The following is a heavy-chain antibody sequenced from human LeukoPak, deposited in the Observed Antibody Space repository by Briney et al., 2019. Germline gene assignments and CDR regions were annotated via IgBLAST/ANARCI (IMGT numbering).Heavy chain of an antibody. CDR1: GGYISSSNYY. V-gene: IGHV4-61*01. CDR3: ASRKLGNDY. Sequence: SETLSLTCTVSGGYISSSNYYWSWIRQSPGKGLEWIGYIYYTGTSYNPSLKSRVTISADTSKNQFSLNLSSVTAADTAVYYCASRKLGNDYWGQGTLVTVSS. D-gene: IGHD7-27*01. CDR2: IYYTGT. J-gene: IGHJ4*02.